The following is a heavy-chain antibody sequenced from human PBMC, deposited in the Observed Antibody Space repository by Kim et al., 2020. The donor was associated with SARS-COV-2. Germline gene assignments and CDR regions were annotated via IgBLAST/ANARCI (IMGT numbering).Heavy chain of an antibody. J-gene: IGHJ5*02. CDR3: ARKGGEDIVVVVAATGGWFDP. CDR2: INHSGST. D-gene: IGHD2-15*01. Sequence: SETLSLTCAVYGGSFSGYYWSWIRQPPGKGLEWIGEINHSGSTNYNPSLKSRVTISVDTSKNQFSLKLSSVTAADTAVYYCARKGGEDIVVVVAATGGWFDPWGQGTLVTVSS. CDR1: GGSFSGYY. V-gene: IGHV4-34*01.